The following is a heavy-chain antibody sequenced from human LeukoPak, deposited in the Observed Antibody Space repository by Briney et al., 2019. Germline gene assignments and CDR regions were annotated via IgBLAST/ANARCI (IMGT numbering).Heavy chain of an antibody. D-gene: IGHD2/OR15-2a*01. Sequence: SETLSLTCAVSGGSISSSNWWSWVRQPPGKGLEWIGEIYHSGSTNYNPSLKSRVTISVDKSKNQFPLKLSSVTAADTAVYYCARVVSLRPCGPYYYYYYGMDVWGQGTTVTVSS. J-gene: IGHJ6*02. CDR1: GGSISSSNW. V-gene: IGHV4-4*02. CDR2: IYHSGST. CDR3: ARVVSLRPCGPYYYYYYGMDV.